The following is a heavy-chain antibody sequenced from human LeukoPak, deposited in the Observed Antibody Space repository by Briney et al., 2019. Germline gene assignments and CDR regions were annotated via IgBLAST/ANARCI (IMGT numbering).Heavy chain of an antibody. J-gene: IGHJ4*02. CDR2: IYYSGST. CDR1: GGSISSSGYY. Sequence: SETPSLSCTVSGGSISSSGYYWGWIRPPPGQGLEWVGSIYYSGSTYNNPSLKSRVTVSVDTSKTQFTQKLSSVTAADTAVYYCARVREYSCVSVDHWDQGTLVTVSS. D-gene: IGHD5-18*01. CDR3: ARVREYSCVSVDH. V-gene: IGHV4-39*01.